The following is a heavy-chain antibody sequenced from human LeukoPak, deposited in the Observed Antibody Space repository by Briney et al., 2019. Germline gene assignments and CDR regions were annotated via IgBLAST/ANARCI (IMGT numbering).Heavy chain of an antibody. CDR2: VNSNGDST. D-gene: IGHD5-18*01. CDR3: ARAGYSSTSRIDS. Sequence: QAGGSLRLSCSASGFTFSNYAMHWVRQAPGKGLEYVSAVNSNGDSTYYADSVKGRFTISRDNAKKSLFLQMNSLRAEDTAVYYCARAGYSSTSRIDSWGQGTLVTVSS. V-gene: IGHV3-64*04. CDR1: GFTFSNYA. J-gene: IGHJ4*02.